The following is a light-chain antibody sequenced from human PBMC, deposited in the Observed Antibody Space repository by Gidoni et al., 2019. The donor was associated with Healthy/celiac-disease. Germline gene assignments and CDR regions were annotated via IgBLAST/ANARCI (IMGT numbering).Light chain of an antibody. Sequence: SYELTQPPSVSVSPGQTASITCSGDKLGDKYACWYQQKPRQSPVLVMYQDSKRPSGIPERFSGSNSGNTATLTISGTQAMDEADYYCQAWDSSTEDVVFGGGTKLTVL. V-gene: IGLV3-1*01. CDR2: QDS. CDR1: KLGDKY. CDR3: QAWDSSTEDVV. J-gene: IGLJ2*01.